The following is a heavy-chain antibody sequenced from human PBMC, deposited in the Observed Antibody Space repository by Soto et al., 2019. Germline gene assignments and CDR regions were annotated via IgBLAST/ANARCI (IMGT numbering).Heavy chain of an antibody. Sequence: GGSLRLSCAASGFTFSSYAMSWVRQAPGKGLEWVSAISGSGGSTYYADSVKGRFTISRDNSKNTLYLQMNSLRAEDTAVYYCAKAGFFLEWSPPYYFDYWGQGTLVTVSS. V-gene: IGHV3-23*01. CDR2: ISGSGGST. CDR1: GFTFSSYA. D-gene: IGHD3-3*01. CDR3: AKAGFFLEWSPPYYFDY. J-gene: IGHJ4*02.